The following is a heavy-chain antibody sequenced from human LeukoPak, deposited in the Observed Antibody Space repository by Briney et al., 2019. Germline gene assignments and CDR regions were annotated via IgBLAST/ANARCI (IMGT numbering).Heavy chain of an antibody. Sequence: GGSLRLSCAASGFTFSSYSMNWVRQAPGKGLEWVSSISSSSSYIYYADSVKGRFTISRDNAKNSLYLQMNSLRAEDTAVYYCARAGATATVHLDLDHWGRGTQVTVSS. CDR3: ARAGATATVHLDLDH. CDR1: GFTFSSYS. CDR2: ISSSSSYI. J-gene: IGHJ4*02. D-gene: IGHD1-26*01. V-gene: IGHV3-21*01.